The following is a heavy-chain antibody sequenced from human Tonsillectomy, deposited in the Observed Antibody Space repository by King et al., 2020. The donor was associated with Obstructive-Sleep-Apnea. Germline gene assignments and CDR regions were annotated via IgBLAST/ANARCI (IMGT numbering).Heavy chain of an antibody. J-gene: IGHJ3*02. Sequence: VQLQQSGPGLVKPSQTLSLTCAISGDTVSSNSAAWTWIRQSPSRGLEWLGRTYYRSKWYNDYAVSVKSRITINPDTSKNQFSLQLNSVTPEDTAVYYCARESSGLFLAGRGAFDIWGQGTMVTVSS. CDR1: GDTVSSNSAA. CDR3: ARESSGLFLAGRGAFDI. D-gene: IGHD3-22*01. V-gene: IGHV6-1*01. CDR2: TYYRSKWYN.